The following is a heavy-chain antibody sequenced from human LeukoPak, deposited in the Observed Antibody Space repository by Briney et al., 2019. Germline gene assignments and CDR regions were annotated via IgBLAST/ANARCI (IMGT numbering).Heavy chain of an antibody. D-gene: IGHD6-19*01. CDR3: ARGSGLDY. J-gene: IGHJ4*02. Sequence: PGGSLRLSCAASGFTFTSYNMNWVRQAPGKGLEWVSSITSSSSYIYYADSVKGRFTISRDNAKNSLYLQMDSLRVEDTAVYYCARGSGLDYWGQGTLVTVSS. CDR2: ITSSSSYI. CDR1: GFTFTSYN. V-gene: IGHV3-21*06.